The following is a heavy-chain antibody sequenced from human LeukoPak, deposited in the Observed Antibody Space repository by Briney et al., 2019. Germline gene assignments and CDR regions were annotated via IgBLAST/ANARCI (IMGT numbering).Heavy chain of an antibody. CDR1: GFTFSSYE. J-gene: IGHJ5*02. CDR3: ARGKVRFSWFDP. Sequence: GGSLRLSCAASGFTFSSYELNWVRQAPGKGLEWVSYISSSGSTIYYADSVKGRFTISRDNAKNSLYLQMNSLRAEDTAVYYCARGKVRFSWFDPWGQGTLVTVSS. V-gene: IGHV3-48*03. D-gene: IGHD3-10*01. CDR2: ISSSGSTI.